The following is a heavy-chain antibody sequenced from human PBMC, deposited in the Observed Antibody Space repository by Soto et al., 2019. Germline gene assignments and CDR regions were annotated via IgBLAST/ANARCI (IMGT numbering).Heavy chain of an antibody. Sequence: QVQLVQSGAEVKKPGASVKVSCKASGYTFTSYAMHWVRQAPGHRLEWMGWINAGNGNTKYSQKFQGRVTITRDTSASTAYMELSSLRSEDTAVYYCARGGLAVAGTQIDYWGQGTLVTVSS. V-gene: IGHV1-3*01. J-gene: IGHJ4*02. CDR1: GYTFTSYA. D-gene: IGHD6-19*01. CDR2: INAGNGNT. CDR3: ARGGLAVAGTQIDY.